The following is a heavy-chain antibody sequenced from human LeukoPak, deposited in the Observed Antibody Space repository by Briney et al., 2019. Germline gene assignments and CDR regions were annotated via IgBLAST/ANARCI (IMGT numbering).Heavy chain of an antibody. V-gene: IGHV1-69*05. D-gene: IGHD1-26*01. CDR3: ARGDSAGHYMDV. CDR2: IIPIFGTA. Sequence: SVKVSCKASGGTFSSYAISWVRQAPGQGLEWMGGIIPIFGTANYAQKFQGRVTITTDESTSTAYMELSSLRSEDTAVYYCARGDSAGHYMDVWGKGTTVTVSS. CDR1: GGTFSSYA. J-gene: IGHJ6*03.